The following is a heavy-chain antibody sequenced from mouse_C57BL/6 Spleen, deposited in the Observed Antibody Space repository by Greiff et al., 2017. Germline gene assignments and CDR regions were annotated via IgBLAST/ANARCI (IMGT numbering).Heavy chain of an antibody. V-gene: IGHV3-6*01. Sequence: EVQLQESGPGLVKPSQSLSLTCSVTGYSITSGYYWNWIRQFPGNKLEWMGYISYDGSNNYNPSLKNRISITRDTSKNQFFLKLNSVTTEDTATYYCARDQGWLLQAYWGQGTLVTVSA. CDR1: GYSITSGYY. J-gene: IGHJ3*01. CDR3: ARDQGWLLQAY. D-gene: IGHD2-3*01. CDR2: ISYDGSN.